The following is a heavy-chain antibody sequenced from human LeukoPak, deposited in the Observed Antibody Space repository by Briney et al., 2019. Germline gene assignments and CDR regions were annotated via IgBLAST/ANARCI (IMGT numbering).Heavy chain of an antibody. CDR1: GFTFSSYA. J-gene: IGHJ4*02. D-gene: IGHD3-9*01. CDR3: ARGTYYDILTGYYNVPY. CDR2: ISGSGGST. V-gene: IGHV3-23*01. Sequence: GSLRLSCAASGFTFSSYAMSWVRQAPGKGLEWVSAISGSGGSTYYADSVKGRFTISRDNSKNTLYLQMNSLRAEDTDVYYCARGTYYDILTGYYNVPYWGQGTLVTVSS.